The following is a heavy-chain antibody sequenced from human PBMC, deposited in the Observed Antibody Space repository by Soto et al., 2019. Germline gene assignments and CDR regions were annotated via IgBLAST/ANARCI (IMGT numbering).Heavy chain of an antibody. J-gene: IGHJ4*02. CDR3: ATVYFYDSSAGYYFDY. Sequence: GGSLRLSCTVSGFTFDDYAMSWVRQAPGKGLEWVGFISSQAFGGTTEYAASVEGRFTISTDESKTIAYLQMNSLKAADTAVYFCATVYFYDSSAGYYFDYWGQGTLVTVSS. CDR1: GFTFDDYA. D-gene: IGHD3-22*01. CDR2: ISSQAFGGTT. V-gene: IGHV3-49*04.